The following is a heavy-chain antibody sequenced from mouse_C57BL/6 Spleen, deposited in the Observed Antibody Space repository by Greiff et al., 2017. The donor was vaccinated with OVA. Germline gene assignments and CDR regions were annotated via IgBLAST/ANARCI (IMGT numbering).Heavy chain of an antibody. Sequence: VQLQQSGAELVKPGASVKISCKASGYAFSSYWMNWVKQRPGKGLEWIGQIYPGDGDTNYNGKFKGKATLTADKSSSTAYMQLSSLTSEDSAVYFCARYYYGHYAMDYWGQGTSVTVSS. CDR2: IYPGDGDT. CDR3: ARYYYGHYAMDY. D-gene: IGHD2-1*01. V-gene: IGHV1-80*01. CDR1: GYAFSSYW. J-gene: IGHJ4*01.